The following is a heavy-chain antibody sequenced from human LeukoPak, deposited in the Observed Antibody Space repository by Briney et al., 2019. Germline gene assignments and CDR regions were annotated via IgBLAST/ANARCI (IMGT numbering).Heavy chain of an antibody. V-gene: IGHV5-51*01. CDR2: IYTGDSDT. CDR1: GYSFTSDW. D-gene: IGHD6-19*01. CDR3: VRLAVNGRLRYFDL. J-gene: IGHJ2*01. Sequence: GESLKISCKGSGYSFTSDWIGGVRQMPEKGLEWMGNIYTGDSDTRYSPSFQGQVTMSADKSLNTAYLHWSSLKASDIAMYDCVRLAVNGRLRYFDLWGRGTLVTVSS.